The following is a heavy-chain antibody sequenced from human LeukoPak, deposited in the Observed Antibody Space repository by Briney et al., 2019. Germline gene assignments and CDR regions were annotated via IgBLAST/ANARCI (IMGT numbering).Heavy chain of an antibody. CDR1: GFIFSSYA. D-gene: IGHD3-10*01. V-gene: IGHV3-30-3*01. J-gene: IGHJ4*02. Sequence: GGSLRLSCAATGFIFSSYAMHGVGPAAGKGVDGVAVISYDGSNKYYADSVKGRITISRDNSKNTLYLQMNSLRAEDTAVYYCARSRIAMVRGATDYWGQGTLVTVSS. CDR2: ISYDGSNK. CDR3: ARSRIAMVRGATDY.